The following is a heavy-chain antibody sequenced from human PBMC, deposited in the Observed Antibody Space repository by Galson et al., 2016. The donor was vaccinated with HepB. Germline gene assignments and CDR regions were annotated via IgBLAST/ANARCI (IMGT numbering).Heavy chain of an antibody. V-gene: IGHV3-30*03. D-gene: IGHD2-21*02. CDR3: ARPTSGCGADCSFAQYFRN. J-gene: IGHJ1*01. Sequence: SLRLSCAASGFTFSSFGMHWVRHAPGKGLEWVAVISYDGSNKNYADSVKGRFTISRDNSKNTLYLHMSNLRIEDTAVYFCARPTSGCGADCSFAQYFRNWGQGTLVAVSS. CDR2: ISYDGSNK. CDR1: GFTFSSFG.